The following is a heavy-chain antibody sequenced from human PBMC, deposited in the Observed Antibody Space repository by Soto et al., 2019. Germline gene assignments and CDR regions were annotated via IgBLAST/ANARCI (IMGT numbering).Heavy chain of an antibody. V-gene: IGHV3-30-3*01. CDR2: ISFDGTKK. CDR1: GFTFNIYA. CDR3: AREDDYGYRYINYGLDV. J-gene: IGHJ6*02. Sequence: TGGSLSLSCAASGFTFNIYALHWVRQAPGKGLEWVAVISFDGTKKYYSDSVKGRFTISRDNLKNTLYLQMNNLRVEDAALYFCAREDDYGYRYINYGLDVWGQGTTVTVSS. D-gene: IGHD4-17*01.